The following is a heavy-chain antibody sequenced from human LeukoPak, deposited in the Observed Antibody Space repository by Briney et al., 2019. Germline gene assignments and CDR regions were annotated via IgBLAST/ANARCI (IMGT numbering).Heavy chain of an antibody. CDR1: GFTFSSYS. V-gene: IGHV3-21*01. Sequence: GGSLRLSCAASGFTFSSYSMNWVRQAPGKGLEWVSCISSSSSYIYYADSVKGRFTIPRDNAKNSLYLQMNSLRAEDRAVYYCARAHNWKYGTFDYWGQGTLVTVSS. J-gene: IGHJ4*02. D-gene: IGHD1-7*01. CDR3: ARAHNWKYGTFDY. CDR2: ISSSSSYI.